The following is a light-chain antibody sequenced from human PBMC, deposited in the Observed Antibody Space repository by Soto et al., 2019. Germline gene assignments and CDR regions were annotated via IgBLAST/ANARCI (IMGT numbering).Light chain of an antibody. Sequence: DVVMTQSPLSLPVTLGQPASISCRSIQCLVHRSGDIWLTWFHQRPGQAPRRLIYMVSRRDTGVPDRFSGSVSGTDFTLTISRVEDEDAGTYCCMDGTHRRTFGQGPKLEIK. CDR3: MDGTHRRT. J-gene: IGKJ2*01. CDR1: QCLVHRSGDIW. V-gene: IGKV2-30*02. CDR2: MVS.